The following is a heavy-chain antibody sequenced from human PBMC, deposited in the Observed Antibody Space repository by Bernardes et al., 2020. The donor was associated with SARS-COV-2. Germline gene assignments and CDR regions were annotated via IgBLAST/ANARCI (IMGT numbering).Heavy chain of an antibody. CDR3: VRGASWGFRGDY. V-gene: IGHV3-21*01. Sequence: GGSLRVSCAASGFTFTSTNMNWVRQAPGKGLEWISSISSTSNYIFYADSVKGRFTVSRDNAKNSLFLQMSSLRGDDTAVYYCVRGASWGFRGDYWGQGALVTVSS. D-gene: IGHD2-2*01. CDR1: GFTFTSTN. CDR2: ISSTSNYI. J-gene: IGHJ4*02.